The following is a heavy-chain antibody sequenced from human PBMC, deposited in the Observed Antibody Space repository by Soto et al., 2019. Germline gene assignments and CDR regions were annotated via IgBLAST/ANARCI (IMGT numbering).Heavy chain of an antibody. V-gene: IGHV4-30-4*02. CDR1: GGSISSGGYF. D-gene: IGHD2-15*01. CDR2: IYYSGRT. CDR3: GKVLVGATGHTDSDS. J-gene: IGHJ4*02. Sequence: TSETLSLTCTVSGGSISSGGYFWSWVRQHPGKGLEWIGNIYYSGRTYYNPSLKSRVTISVDTSKNQFSLKLTSVTAADTALYYCGKVLVGATGHTDSDSWCPGTLVTVSS.